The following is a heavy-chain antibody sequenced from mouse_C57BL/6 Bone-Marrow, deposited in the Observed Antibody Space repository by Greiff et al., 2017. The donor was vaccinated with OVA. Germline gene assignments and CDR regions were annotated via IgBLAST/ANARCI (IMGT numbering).Heavy chain of an antibody. CDR2: IWSGGST. CDR3: ARNGDFPNWYFDY. CDR1: GFSLTSYG. D-gene: IGHD4-1*01. V-gene: IGHV2-2*01. J-gene: IGHJ2*01. Sequence: VQLQQSGPGLVQPSQSLSITCTVSGFSLTSYGVHWVRQSPGKGLEWLGVIWSGGSTDYNAAFISRLSISKDNSKSQVFFKMNSLQADDTAIYYCARNGDFPNWYFDYWGQGTTLTVSS.